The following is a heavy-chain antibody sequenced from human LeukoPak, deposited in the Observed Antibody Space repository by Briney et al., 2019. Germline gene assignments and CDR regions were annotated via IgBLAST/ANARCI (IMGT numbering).Heavy chain of an antibody. CDR1: GGSVSSGSYY. V-gene: IGHV4-61*01. J-gene: IGHJ5*02. CDR2: IYYSGST. Sequence: PSETLSLTCTVSGGSVSSGSYYWSWIRQPPGKGLEWIGYIYYSGSTNYNPSLKSRVTISVDTSKNQFSLKLSSVTAADTAVYYCARSRTYCSSTSCHSNWFDPWGQGTLVTVS. D-gene: IGHD2-2*01. CDR3: ARSRTYCSSTSCHSNWFDP.